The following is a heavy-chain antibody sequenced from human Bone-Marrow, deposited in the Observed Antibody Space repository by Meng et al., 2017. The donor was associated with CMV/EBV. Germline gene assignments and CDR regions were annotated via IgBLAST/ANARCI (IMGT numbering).Heavy chain of an antibody. CDR3: ARGGLDCSSTSCLPENWDLDYYYGMDV. CDR2: IIPIFGTA. D-gene: IGHD2-2*01. J-gene: IGHJ6*02. Sequence: SVKVSCKASGGTFSSYDISWVRQAPGQGLEWMGGIIPIFGTANYAQKFQGRVTITTDESTSTAYMELSSLRSEDTAVYYCARGGLDCSSTSCLPENWDLDYYYGMDVWGQGTTVTVSS. CDR1: GGTFSSYD. V-gene: IGHV1-69*05.